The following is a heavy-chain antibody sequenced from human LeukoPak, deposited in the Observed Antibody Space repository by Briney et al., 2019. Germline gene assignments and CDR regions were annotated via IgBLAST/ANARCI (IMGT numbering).Heavy chain of an antibody. CDR3: ARGYDSSGYYFDY. J-gene: IGHJ4*02. Sequence: ASVKVSCKASGYTFTSYDINWVRQATGQGLEWMGWMNPNSGNTDYAQKFQGRVTMTRNTSISTAYMELSSLRSEDTAVYYCARGYDSSGYYFDYWGQGTLVTVSS. CDR2: MNPNSGNT. V-gene: IGHV1-8*01. D-gene: IGHD3-22*01. CDR1: GYTFTSYD.